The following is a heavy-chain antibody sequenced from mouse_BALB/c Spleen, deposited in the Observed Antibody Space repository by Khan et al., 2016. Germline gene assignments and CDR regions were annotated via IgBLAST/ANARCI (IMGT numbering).Heavy chain of an antibody. CDR1: GFNIKDTY. V-gene: IGHV14-3*02. Sequence: VQLQPSGAELVKPGASVKLSCTASGFNIKDTYMHWVKQRPEQGLEWIGRIDPANGNTKYDPKFQGKATITADTSSNTAYLQLRSLTSEATAVYYCASSPDDYDVGCACWGQGPLVTVSA. J-gene: IGHJ3*01. D-gene: IGHD2-4*01. CDR3: ASSPDDYDVGCAC. CDR2: IDPANGNT.